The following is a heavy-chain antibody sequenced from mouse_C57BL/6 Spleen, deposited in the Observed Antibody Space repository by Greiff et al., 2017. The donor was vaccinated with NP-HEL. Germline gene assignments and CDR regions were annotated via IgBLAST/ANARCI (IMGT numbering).Heavy chain of an antibody. Sequence: QVQLQQSDAELVKPGASVKISCKVSGYTFTDHTIHWMKQRPEQGLEWIGYIYPRDGSTKYNEKFKGKATLTADKSSSTAYMQLNSLTSEDSAVYFCARRGTHYYGSSYVGYFDVWGTGTTVTVSS. D-gene: IGHD1-1*01. CDR3: ARRGTHYYGSSYVGYFDV. CDR2: IYPRDGST. J-gene: IGHJ1*03. CDR1: GYTFTDHT. V-gene: IGHV1-78*01.